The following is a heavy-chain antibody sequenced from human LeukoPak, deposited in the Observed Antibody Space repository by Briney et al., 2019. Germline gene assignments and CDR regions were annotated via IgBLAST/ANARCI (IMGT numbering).Heavy chain of an antibody. V-gene: IGHV1-18*01. CDR1: GYEFTSYG. CDR3: AGPQPYYFDY. CDR2: ISAYNGHT. Sequence: ASVKVSCKTSGYEFTSYGISWGRQAPGQGLEWMGWISAYNGHTDYTQNLQGRVTMTTDTSTSTAYMELRRLRSDDTAVYYCAGPQPYYFDYWGQGTLVTVSS. J-gene: IGHJ4*02.